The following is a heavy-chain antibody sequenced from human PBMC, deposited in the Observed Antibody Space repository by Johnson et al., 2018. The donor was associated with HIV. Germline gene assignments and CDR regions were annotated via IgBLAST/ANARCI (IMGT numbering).Heavy chain of an antibody. CDR2: KRYDGSNQ. CDR3: AKTITMIGRFDAFDI. CDR1: GFTFSTFG. V-gene: IGHV3-30*02. D-gene: IGHD3-22*01. Sequence: VQLVESGGGVVQPGGSLRLSCAASGFTFSTFGMHWVRQAPSKGLEWVSFKRYDGSNQYYADSVKGRFTISRDNSKNTLYLQMNSLRAEDTAVYYCAKTITMIGRFDAFDIWGQGTMVTVSS. J-gene: IGHJ3*02.